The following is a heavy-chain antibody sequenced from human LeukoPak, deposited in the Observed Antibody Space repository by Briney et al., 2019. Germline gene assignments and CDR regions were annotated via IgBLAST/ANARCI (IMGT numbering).Heavy chain of an antibody. J-gene: IGHJ4*02. CDR1: GFTFSGYS. Sequence: GGSLRLSCTASGFTFSGYSMNWIRQAPGKGLEWVSSFGTRSTSVYHAGSVKGRFAISRDNAKNSLYLQTNSLRAEDTALYYCAREVSEGFDFWGQGTLVTVSS. V-gene: IGHV3-21*01. CDR3: AREVSEGFDF. CDR2: FGTRSTSV. D-gene: IGHD3-22*01.